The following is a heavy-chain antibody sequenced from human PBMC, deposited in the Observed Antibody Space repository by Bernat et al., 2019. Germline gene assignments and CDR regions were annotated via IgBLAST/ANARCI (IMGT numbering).Heavy chain of an antibody. Sequence: EVQLVESGGGLVQPGGSLRLSCAPSGFIFNNYAMSWVRQFPGKGLVWVSAITGNGISTYYADSVKGRFTISRDNSKNTLYLQMNNLRAADTAVYYCARDGSGWLFDCWGQGTLVTVSS. CDR2: ITGNGIST. J-gene: IGHJ4*02. CDR1: GFIFNNYA. D-gene: IGHD6-19*01. V-gene: IGHV3-23*04. CDR3: ARDGSGWLFDC.